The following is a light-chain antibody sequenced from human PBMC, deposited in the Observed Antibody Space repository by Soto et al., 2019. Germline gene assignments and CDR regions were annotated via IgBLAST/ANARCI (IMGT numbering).Light chain of an antibody. J-gene: IGKJ3*01. CDR3: QQYGSSSGT. V-gene: IGKV3-20*01. CDR2: GAS. Sequence: IVLTQSPGTLSLAPGERATLSCRASQSVSRSYLAWYQQKPGQAPRLLIYGASSRATGIPDRFSGSGSGTNLHLTISRLEAEDFAVYYCQQYGSSSGTFGPGTTVDI. CDR1: QSVSRSY.